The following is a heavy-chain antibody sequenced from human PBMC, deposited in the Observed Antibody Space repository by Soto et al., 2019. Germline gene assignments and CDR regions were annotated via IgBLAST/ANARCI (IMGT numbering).Heavy chain of an antibody. CDR3: ARERAHYTTPDH. CDR1: GYTFTDYA. V-gene: IGHV1-3*01. J-gene: IGHJ4*02. CDR2: INVCNGNT. D-gene: IGHD1-26*01. Sequence: ASVKVSCKASGYTFTDYAIHWLRQAPGQGLEWMGWINVCNGNTGYSRKVQGRVTNAREMSESTAXIQVTSLTSEDTPIYYCARERAHYTTPDHWGQGTMVTVSS.